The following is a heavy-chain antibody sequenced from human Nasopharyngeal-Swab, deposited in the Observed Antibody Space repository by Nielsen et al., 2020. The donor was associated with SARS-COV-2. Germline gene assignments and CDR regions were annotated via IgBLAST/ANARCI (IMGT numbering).Heavy chain of an antibody. J-gene: IGHJ5*02. CDR3: ARPRGPVRGVNNWFDL. CDR1: GGSITNNDYY. V-gene: IGHV4-39*01. Sequence: SETLSLTCTVSGGSITNNDYYWGWMRQPPGKGLEWIGSIYHSGITYSNPSLERRVTISVDTSKNQFSLNLRSVTAADTAVYYCARPRGPVRGVNNWFDLWGQGALVTVSS. D-gene: IGHD3-10*01. CDR2: IYHSGIT.